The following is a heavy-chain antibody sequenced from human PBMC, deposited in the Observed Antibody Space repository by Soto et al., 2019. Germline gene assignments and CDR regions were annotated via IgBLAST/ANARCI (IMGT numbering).Heavy chain of an antibody. CDR2: IIPILGIA. V-gene: IGHV1-69*02. CDR1: GGTFSSYT. D-gene: IGHD2-2*01. Sequence: SVKVSCKASGGTFSSYTISWVRQAPGQGLEWMGRIIPILGIANYAQKFQGRVTITADKSTSTAYMELSSLRSEDTAVYYCARREKDIVVVPAALVEYWGQGTQVTVSS. CDR3: ARREKDIVVVPAALVEY. J-gene: IGHJ4*02.